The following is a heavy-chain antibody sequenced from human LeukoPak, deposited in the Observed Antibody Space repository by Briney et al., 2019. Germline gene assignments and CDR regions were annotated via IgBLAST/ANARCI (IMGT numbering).Heavy chain of an antibody. Sequence: GGSLRLSCAASGFTFSSPWMHWVRQAPGKGLEWVSRINSDGSATAYADSVKGRFTISRDNAENTLYLQMNSLRAEDTAVYYCARGTAGYHSSYFDYWGQGTLVTVSS. D-gene: IGHD3-16*02. V-gene: IGHV3-74*01. CDR1: GFTFSSPW. J-gene: IGHJ4*02. CDR2: INSDGSAT. CDR3: ARGTAGYHSSYFDY.